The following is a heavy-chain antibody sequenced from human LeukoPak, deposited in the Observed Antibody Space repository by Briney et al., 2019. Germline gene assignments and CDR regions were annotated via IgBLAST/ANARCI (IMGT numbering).Heavy chain of an antibody. V-gene: IGHV4-39*01. CDR1: GGSIRSSYYY. Sequence: SGTLSLTCTVSGGSIRSSYYYWGWIRQPPGKGLEWIGSIYDSGSTYYNPSLKSRVTISVDTSKNQFSLKLNSVTAADTAVYYCATQQGGNPAYWGQGTLVTVSS. D-gene: IGHD1-14*01. J-gene: IGHJ4*02. CDR3: ATQQGGNPAY. CDR2: IYDSGST.